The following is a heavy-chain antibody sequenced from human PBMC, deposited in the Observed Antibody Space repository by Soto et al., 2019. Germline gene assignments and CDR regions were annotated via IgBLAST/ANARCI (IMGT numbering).Heavy chain of an antibody. J-gene: IGHJ4*02. CDR1: GGTFSSYA. D-gene: IGHD4-17*01. CDR3: AREVGYGDYVFDY. CDR2: IIPIFGTA. Sequence: SVKVSCKASGGTFSSYAISWVRQAPGQGLEWMGGIIPIFGTANYAQKFQGRVTITADESTSTAYMELSSLRSEDTVVYYCAREVGYGDYVFDYWGQGTLVTVSS. V-gene: IGHV1-69*13.